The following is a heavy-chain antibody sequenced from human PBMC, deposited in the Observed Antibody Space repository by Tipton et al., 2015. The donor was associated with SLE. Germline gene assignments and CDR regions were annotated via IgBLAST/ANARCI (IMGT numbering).Heavy chain of an antibody. D-gene: IGHD6-19*01. CDR3: ASAYSSGWFDY. Sequence: LRLSCTVSGGSISSYYWSWIRQPAGKGLEWIGRIYTSGSTNYNPSLKSRVTISVDTSKNQFSLKLSSVTAADTAVYYCASAYSSGWFDYWGQGTLVTVSS. CDR1: GGSISSYY. CDR2: IYTSGST. V-gene: IGHV4-4*07. J-gene: IGHJ4*02.